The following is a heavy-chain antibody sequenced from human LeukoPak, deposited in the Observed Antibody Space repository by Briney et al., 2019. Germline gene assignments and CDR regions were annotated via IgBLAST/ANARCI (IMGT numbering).Heavy chain of an antibody. CDR1: GFTFSSYS. CDR2: ISSSSSYI. D-gene: IGHD3-16*02. CDR3: ARGGYDYIWGNYRDPPYYFDY. Sequence: GGSLRLSCAASGFTFSSYSMNWVRQAPGKGLEWVSSISSSSSYIYYADSVKGRFTISRDNAKNSLYLQMNSLRAEDTAVYYCARGGYDYIWGNYRDPPYYFDYWGQGSLVTVSS. J-gene: IGHJ4*02. V-gene: IGHV3-21*01.